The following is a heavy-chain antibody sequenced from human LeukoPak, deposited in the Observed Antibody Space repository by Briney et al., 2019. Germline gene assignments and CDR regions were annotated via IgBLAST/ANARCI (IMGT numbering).Heavy chain of an antibody. D-gene: IGHD3-16*02. J-gene: IGHJ4*02. Sequence: ASVKVSCKVSGYTLTELSMHWVRQAPGKGLEWMGGFGPEDGETIYAQKFQGRVTMTEDTSTDTAYMELSSLRSEDTAVYYCATSYYDYVWGSYRPFDYWGQGTLVTVSS. V-gene: IGHV1-24*01. CDR1: GYTLTELS. CDR3: ATSYYDYVWGSYRPFDY. CDR2: FGPEDGET.